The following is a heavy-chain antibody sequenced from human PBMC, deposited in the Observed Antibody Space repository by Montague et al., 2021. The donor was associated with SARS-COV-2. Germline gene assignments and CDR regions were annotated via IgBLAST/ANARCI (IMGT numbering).Heavy chain of an antibody. J-gene: IGHJ4*02. CDR1: GFTSGDYQ. CDR3: ARSPRGSGTGWLDY. CDR2: INQDETAK. Sequence: SRSLSFAASGFTSGDYQMTWVRQAPGKGLQWVANINQDETAKTYVDSVKGRFTISRDNAKNSLILQMNSLKDEDTAVYYCARSPRGSGTGWLDYWGQGTLVTVSS. V-gene: IGHV3-7*01. D-gene: IGHD3/OR15-3a*01.